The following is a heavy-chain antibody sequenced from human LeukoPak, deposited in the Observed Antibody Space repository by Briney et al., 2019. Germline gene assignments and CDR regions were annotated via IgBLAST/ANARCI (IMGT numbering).Heavy chain of an antibody. CDR3: ARHPPGLRYFDP. V-gene: IGHV4-39*01. CDR1: GGSISSSSYY. Sequence: SETLSLTCTVSGGSISSSSYYWAWIRQPPGKGLEWIGSIYYSGSTYYNPSLKSRVTISVDTSKNQFSLKLSSVTAADTAFYYCARHPPGLRYFDPWGQGTLVTVSS. CDR2: IYYSGST. J-gene: IGHJ5*02. D-gene: IGHD3-9*01.